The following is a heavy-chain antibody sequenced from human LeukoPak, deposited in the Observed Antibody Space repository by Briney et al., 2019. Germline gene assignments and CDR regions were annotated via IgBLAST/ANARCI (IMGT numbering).Heavy chain of an antibody. CDR2: ISAYNGNT. Sequence: ASVKVSCKASGYTFTNYDINWVRQAPGQGLEWMGWISAYNGNTNYAQKLQGRVTMTTDTSTSTAYMELRSLRSDDTAVYYCARDRFLEWLFSPLDYWGQGTLVTVSS. D-gene: IGHD3-3*01. J-gene: IGHJ4*02. V-gene: IGHV1-18*01. CDR1: GYTFTNYD. CDR3: ARDRFLEWLFSPLDY.